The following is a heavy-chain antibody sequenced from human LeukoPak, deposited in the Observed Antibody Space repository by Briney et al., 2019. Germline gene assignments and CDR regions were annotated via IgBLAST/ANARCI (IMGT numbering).Heavy chain of an antibody. CDR1: GFTFSSYS. J-gene: IGHJ6*02. V-gene: IGHV3-21*01. Sequence: GGSLRLSCAASGFTFSSYSMNWVRQAPGKGLEWVSSVSSGSSYIYYADSVKGRFTISRDNAKTSLYLQMNSLRAEDTAVYYCARDWGAYSYYYNGVDVWGQGTTVTVSS. CDR3: ARDWGAYSYYYNGVDV. D-gene: IGHD3-16*01. CDR2: VSSGSSYI.